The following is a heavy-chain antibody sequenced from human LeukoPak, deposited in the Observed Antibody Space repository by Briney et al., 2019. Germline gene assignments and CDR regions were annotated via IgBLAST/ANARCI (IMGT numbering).Heavy chain of an antibody. CDR3: ARESGYSSSSFDY. Sequence: SETLSLTCTVSGYSISSGYYWGWIRQPPGKGLEWIGSIYHSGSTYYNPSLKSRVTISVDTSKNQFSLRLSSVTAADTAVYYCARESGYSSSSFDYWGQGTLVTVSS. CDR2: IYHSGST. D-gene: IGHD6-6*01. CDR1: GYSISSGYY. J-gene: IGHJ4*02. V-gene: IGHV4-38-2*02.